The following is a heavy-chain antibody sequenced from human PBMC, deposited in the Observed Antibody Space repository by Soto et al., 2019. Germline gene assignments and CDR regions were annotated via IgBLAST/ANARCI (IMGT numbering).Heavy chain of an antibody. D-gene: IGHD3-22*01. J-gene: IGHJ6*02. Sequence: GGSLRLSCAASGFTFSSYAMHWVRQAPGKGLEWVAVISYDGSNKYYADSVKGPFTISRDNSKNTLYLQMNSLRAEDTAVYYCARDLNYYYDSSGYSGQDYYYGMDVWGQGTTVTVSS. CDR3: ARDLNYYYDSSGYSGQDYYYGMDV. CDR1: GFTFSSYA. CDR2: ISYDGSNK. V-gene: IGHV3-30-3*01.